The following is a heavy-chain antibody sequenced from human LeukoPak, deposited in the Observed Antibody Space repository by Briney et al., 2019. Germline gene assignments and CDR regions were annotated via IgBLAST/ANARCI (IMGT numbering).Heavy chain of an antibody. D-gene: IGHD2-2*01. CDR2: IYFSGST. J-gene: IGHJ3*01. V-gene: IGHV4-59*01. Sequence: SETLSLTCTVSGGSISNYYWSWIRQPPGKGLEWIGYIYFSGSTNYNPSLKSRVTMSVDTSKNHFSLSLSSVTAADTALYYCARDGPAGPWGQGTMVTVSS. CDR1: GGSISNYY. CDR3: ARDGPAGP.